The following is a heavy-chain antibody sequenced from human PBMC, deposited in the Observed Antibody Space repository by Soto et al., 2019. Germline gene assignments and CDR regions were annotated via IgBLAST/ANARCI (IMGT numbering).Heavy chain of an antibody. Sequence: QLQMQESGSGLVEPSQTLSLTCSVSGGSISSSTYSWSWIRQPPGKGLEWIGYIYHGGSAYYNPTLQSRVTISVGRSKSQFSLKVNSVTAPDTALYYCARGGEGDFDHWGQGTLVTVSS. J-gene: IGHJ5*02. CDR2: IYHGGSA. CDR3: ARGGEGDFDH. V-gene: IGHV4-30-2*01. CDR1: GGSISSSTYS. D-gene: IGHD2-21*02.